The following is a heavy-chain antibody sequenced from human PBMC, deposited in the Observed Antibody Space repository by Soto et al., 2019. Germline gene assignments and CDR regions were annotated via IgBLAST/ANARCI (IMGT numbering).Heavy chain of an antibody. CDR2: IIPIFGTA. J-gene: IGHJ6*02. CDR3: ARDRDSSSYYYYYGMDV. CDR1: GGTFSSYA. Sequence: QVQLVQSGAEVKKPGSSVKVSCKASGGTFSSYAISWVRQAPGQGLEWLGGIIPIFGTANYAQKFQGRVTITADESTSTAYMELSSLRSEDTAVYYCARDRDSSSYYYYYGMDVWGQGTTVTVSS. V-gene: IGHV1-69*01. D-gene: IGHD6-6*01.